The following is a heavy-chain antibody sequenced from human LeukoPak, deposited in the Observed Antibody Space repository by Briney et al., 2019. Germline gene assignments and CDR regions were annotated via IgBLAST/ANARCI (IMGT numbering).Heavy chain of an antibody. D-gene: IGHD3-16*01. CDR3: GRLWGDLPRPVDY. CDR1: GGSFSGYY. V-gene: IGHV4-34*01. J-gene: IGHJ4*02. Sequence: SETLSLTRAVYGGSFSGYYWSWIRQPPGKGLEWIGEINHSGSTNYNPSLKSRVTISVDTSKNQFSLKLNSVTAADTAVYYCGRLWGDLPRPVDYWGQGTLVTVSS. CDR2: INHSGST.